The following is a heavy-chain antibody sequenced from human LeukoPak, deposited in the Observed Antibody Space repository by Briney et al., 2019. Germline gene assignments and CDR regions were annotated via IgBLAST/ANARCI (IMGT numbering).Heavy chain of an antibody. CDR3: ASLLGPLSYNFGFARDY. D-gene: IGHD5-18*01. CDR2: IYYSGST. Sequence: SETLSLTCTVSGGSISSYYWSWIRQPPGKGLEWIGYIYYSGSTNYNPSLKSRVTISVDTSKNQFSLKLSSVTAADTAVYYCASLLGPLSYNFGFARDYWGQGTLVTVSS. J-gene: IGHJ4*01. V-gene: IGHV4-59*01. CDR1: GGSISSYY.